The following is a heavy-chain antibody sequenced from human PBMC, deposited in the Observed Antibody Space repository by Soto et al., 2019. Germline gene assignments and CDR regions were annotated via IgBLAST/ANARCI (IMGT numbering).Heavy chain of an antibody. CDR3: ARTRPSYYYDSRGPSSTHY. CDR2: IIPIFGTA. D-gene: IGHD3-22*01. Sequence: GASVKVSCKTSGGTFRSYAISWVRQAPGQGLEWMGGIIPIFGTANYAQKFQGRVTITADESTSTAYMELSSLRSEDTAVYYCARTRPSYYYDSRGPSSTHYWGQGIL. V-gene: IGHV1-69*13. CDR1: GGTFRSYA. J-gene: IGHJ4*02.